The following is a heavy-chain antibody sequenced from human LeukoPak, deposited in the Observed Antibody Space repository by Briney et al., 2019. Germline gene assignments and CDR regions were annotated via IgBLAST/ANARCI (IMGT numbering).Heavy chain of an antibody. CDR3: AGFVYSSGWYRPSNY. Sequence: SETLSLTCAVYGGSFSGYYWSWIRQPPGKGLEWIGEINHSGSTNYNPSLKSRVTISVDTSKNQFSLKLSSVTAADTAVYYCAGFVYSSGWYRPSNYWGQGTLVTVSS. J-gene: IGHJ4*02. CDR2: INHSGST. CDR1: GGSFSGYY. D-gene: IGHD6-19*01. V-gene: IGHV4-34*01.